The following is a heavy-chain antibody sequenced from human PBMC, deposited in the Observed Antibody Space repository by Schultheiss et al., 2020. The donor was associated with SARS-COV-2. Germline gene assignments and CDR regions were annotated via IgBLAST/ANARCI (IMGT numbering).Heavy chain of an antibody. CDR1: GFTFSNAW. CDR2: ISSSGSTI. Sequence: GGSLRLSCAASGFTFSNAWMSWVRQAPGKGLEWVSYISSSGSTIYYADSVKGRFTISRDNAKNSLYLQMNSLRAEDTAVYYCARDQRSYMDVWGKGTTVTVSS. V-gene: IGHV3-11*04. J-gene: IGHJ6*03. CDR3: ARDQRSYMDV.